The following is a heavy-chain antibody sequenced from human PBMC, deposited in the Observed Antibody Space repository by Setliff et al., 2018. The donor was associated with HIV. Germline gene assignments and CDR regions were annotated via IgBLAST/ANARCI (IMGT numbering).Heavy chain of an antibody. CDR1: GGSISSSSYY. D-gene: IGHD6-13*01. CDR3: ARGHSSLLSDAFDI. V-gene: IGHV4-39*07. Sequence: SETLSLTCTVSGGSISSSSYYWGWIRQPPGKGLEWIGSIYYSGSTYYNPSLKSRVTISVDTSKNRFSLKLNSVTAADTAVYYCARGHSSLLSDAFDIWGPGTMVTVSS. J-gene: IGHJ3*02. CDR2: IYYSGST.